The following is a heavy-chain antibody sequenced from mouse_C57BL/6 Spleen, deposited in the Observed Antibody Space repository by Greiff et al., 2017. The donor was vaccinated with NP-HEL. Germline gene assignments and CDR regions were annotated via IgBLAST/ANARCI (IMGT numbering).Heavy chain of an antibody. D-gene: IGHD1-1*01. J-gene: IGHJ4*01. CDR2: IYPRSGNT. Sequence: VQLQESGAELARPGASVKLSCKASGYTFTSYGISWVKQRTGQGLEWIGEIYPRSGNTYYNEKFKGKATLTADKSSSTAYMELRSLTSEDSAVYFCARRDSSITTVVARTMDYWGQGTSVTVSS. CDR1: GYTFTSYG. V-gene: IGHV1-81*01. CDR3: ARRDSSITTVVARTMDY.